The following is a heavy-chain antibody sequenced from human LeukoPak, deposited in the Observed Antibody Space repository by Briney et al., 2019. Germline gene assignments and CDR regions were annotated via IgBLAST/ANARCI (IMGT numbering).Heavy chain of an antibody. J-gene: IGHJ4*02. CDR1: GYTFTSYY. V-gene: IGHV1-46*01. D-gene: IGHD6-6*01. CDR3: ARYRSSPPGGFDY. Sequence: ASVKVSCKASGYTFTSYYMHWVRQAPGHRLEWMGIINPSGGSTNYAQKFQGRVTMTRDTSTSTVYLELSSLRSEDTAVYYCARYRSSPPGGFDYWGQGTLVTVSS. CDR2: INPSGGST.